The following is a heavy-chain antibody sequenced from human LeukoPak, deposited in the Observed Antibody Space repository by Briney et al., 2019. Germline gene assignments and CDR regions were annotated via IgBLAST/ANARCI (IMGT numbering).Heavy chain of an antibody. Sequence: ASVKVSCKASGYTFTSYGISWVRQAPGQGLEWMGWISAYNGNTNYAQKLQGRVTMTTDTSTSTAYMELRSLRSDDTAVYYCARSGDYYDSSGYYGAFDYWGQGTLVTVSS. CDR1: GYTFTSYG. CDR3: ARSGDYYDSSGYYGAFDY. J-gene: IGHJ4*02. CDR2: ISAYNGNT. D-gene: IGHD3-22*01. V-gene: IGHV1-18*01.